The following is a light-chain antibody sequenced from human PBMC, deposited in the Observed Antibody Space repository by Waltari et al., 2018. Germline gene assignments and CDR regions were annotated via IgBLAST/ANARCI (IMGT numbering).Light chain of an antibody. J-gene: IGLJ2*01. Sequence: QSALTQPASVSGSPGPSITIYCTATSSDVGSVNLVSWYQQHPGKAPKLMIYEGSKRPSGVSNRFSGSKSGNTASLRISGLQAEDEADYYCCSYAGSSTFEVFGGGTKLTVL. CDR1: SSDVGSVNL. CDR3: CSYAGSSTFEV. V-gene: IGLV2-23*03. CDR2: EGS.